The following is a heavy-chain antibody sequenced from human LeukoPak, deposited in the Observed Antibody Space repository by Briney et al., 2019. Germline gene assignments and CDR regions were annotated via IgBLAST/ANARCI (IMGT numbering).Heavy chain of an antibody. CDR1: GGTFSIYA. D-gene: IGHD3-10*01. J-gene: IGHJ4*02. Sequence: SVKVSCKASGGTFSIYAISWVRQAPGQGLEWMGRIIPIFGTANYAQKFQGRVTITTDESTSTAYMELSSLRSEDTAVYYCARDRRYGSGSYLEYYFDYWGQGTLVTVSS. CDR2: IIPIFGTA. CDR3: ARDRRYGSGSYLEYYFDY. V-gene: IGHV1-69*05.